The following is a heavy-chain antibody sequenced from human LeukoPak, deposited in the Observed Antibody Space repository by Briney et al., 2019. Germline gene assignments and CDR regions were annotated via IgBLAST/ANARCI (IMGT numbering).Heavy chain of an antibody. CDR2: ISGSGGST. D-gene: IGHD6-19*01. CDR1: GFTFSSYA. CDR3: AKDRPWSSGWGFDY. V-gene: IGHV3-23*01. J-gene: IGHJ4*02. Sequence: PGGSLRLSCADSGFTFSSYAMSWVRQAPGKGLEWVSAISGSGGSTYYADSVKGRLTISRDNSKNTLYLQMNSLRAEDTAVYYCAKDRPWSSGWGFDYWGQGTLVTVSS.